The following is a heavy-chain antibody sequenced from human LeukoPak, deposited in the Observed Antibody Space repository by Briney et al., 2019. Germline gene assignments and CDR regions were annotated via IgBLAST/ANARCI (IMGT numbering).Heavy chain of an antibody. D-gene: IGHD3-9*01. CDR2: IKQDGTEK. CDR3: ARNIYFDPYYNGMNV. Sequence: GGSLRLSCAASGFTFSTYWMSWVRQAPGKGLEWVANIKQDGTEKYYVDSVKGRFTISRDNAKNSLSLQMNSLRAEDTAVYYCARNIYFDPYYNGMNVWGQGTTVTVSS. V-gene: IGHV3-7*01. J-gene: IGHJ6*02. CDR1: GFTFSTYW.